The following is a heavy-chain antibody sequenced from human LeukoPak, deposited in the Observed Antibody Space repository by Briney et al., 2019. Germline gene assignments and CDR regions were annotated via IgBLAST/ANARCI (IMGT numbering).Heavy chain of an antibody. CDR1: GFTVSTNY. J-gene: IGHJ4*02. V-gene: IGHV3-74*01. CDR3: ASHMVRGVG. CDR2: IKSDGSST. D-gene: IGHD3-10*01. Sequence: PGGSLRLSCAASGFTVSTNYMSWVRQAPGKGLVWVSRIKSDGSSTSYADSVKGRFTISRDNAKNTLYLQMNSLRAEDTAVYYCASHMVRGVGWGQGTLVTVSS.